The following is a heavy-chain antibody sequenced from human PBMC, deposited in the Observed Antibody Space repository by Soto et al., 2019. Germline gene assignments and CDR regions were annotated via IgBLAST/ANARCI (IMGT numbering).Heavy chain of an antibody. Sequence: EVQLVESGGGLVKPGGSLSLSCAASGFTFSNAWMSWVRQAPGKGLEWVGRIKSKTDGGTTDYAAPVKGRFTISREDSKNTLYLQMNSLKTEDTAVYYCTTDGLWGPRRGYWGQGTLVTVSS. CDR3: TTDGLWGPRRGY. V-gene: IGHV3-15*01. CDR2: IKSKTDGGTT. J-gene: IGHJ4*02. D-gene: IGHD2-21*01. CDR1: GFTFSNAW.